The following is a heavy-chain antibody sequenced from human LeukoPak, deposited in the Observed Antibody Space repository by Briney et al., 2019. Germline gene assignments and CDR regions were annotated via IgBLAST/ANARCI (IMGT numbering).Heavy chain of an antibody. D-gene: IGHD5-24*01. CDR2: ISYDGSNK. CDR3: ARARFGYNRGPFDY. CDR1: GFTFSNYA. Sequence: PGRSLRLSCAASGFTFSNYAIHWVRQAPGKGLEWVAFISYDGSNKHYADSVKGRFTISRDSSKNTLYLQMNSLRPGDTAVYYCARARFGYNRGPFDYWGQGTLVTVSS. J-gene: IGHJ4*02. V-gene: IGHV3-30-3*01.